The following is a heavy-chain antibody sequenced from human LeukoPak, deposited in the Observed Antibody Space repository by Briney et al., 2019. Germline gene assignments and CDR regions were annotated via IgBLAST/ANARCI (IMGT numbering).Heavy chain of an antibody. V-gene: IGHV3-7*01. CDR2: INLDGTEK. J-gene: IGHJ4*02. CDR1: GFVSFTSW. D-gene: IGHD5-12*01. CDR3: ARGITSGPRRYDVRNFDY. Sequence: SGGSLRLSCTASGFVSFTSWMTWVRQAPGKGLEWVANINLDGTEKYYLDSVRGRFTISRDNAKNSLYLQMSTLRAEDTAVYFCARGITSGPRRYDVRNFDYWGQGTPVTVSS.